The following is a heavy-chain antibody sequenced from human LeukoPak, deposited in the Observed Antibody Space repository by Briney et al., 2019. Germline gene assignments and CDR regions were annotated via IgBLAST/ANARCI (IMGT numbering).Heavy chain of an antibody. J-gene: IGHJ4*02. Sequence: GGSLRLSCAASGFTFSDYYMSWIRQAPGKGLEGVSYISSSSSYTNYADSVKGRFNISRDNAKSSLYLQMNSLRAEDTAVYDCARANFVVVTAIQKSCYFDYWGQGTLVTVSS. D-gene: IGHD2-21*02. CDR2: ISSSSSYT. CDR3: ARANFVVVTAIQKSCYFDY. V-gene: IGHV3-11*06. CDR1: GFTFSDYY.